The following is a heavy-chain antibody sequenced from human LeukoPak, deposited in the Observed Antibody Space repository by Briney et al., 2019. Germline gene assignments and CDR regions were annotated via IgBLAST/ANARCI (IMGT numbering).Heavy chain of an antibody. CDR2: INQDGSET. CDR3: ALAFGLTFFDIPSPWYFAR. J-gene: IGHJ2*01. V-gene: IGHV3-7*01. D-gene: IGHD2-21*01. CDR1: GFTFSSYW. Sequence: PGGSLRLSCAASGFTFSSYWMSWVRQAPGKGLEWVANINQDGSETYYVDSLRGRFTISRDNAKNSLYPQIDGLRAEDTAVYYCALAFGLTFFDIPSPWYFARWGRGNLVTVSS.